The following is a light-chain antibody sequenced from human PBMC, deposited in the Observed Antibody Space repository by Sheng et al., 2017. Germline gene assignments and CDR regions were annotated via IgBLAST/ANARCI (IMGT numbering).Light chain of an antibody. CDR2: AAS. J-gene: IGKJ1*01. CDR1: QSLNRNY. Sequence: EIVLTQSPGTLSLSPGERATLSCRASQSLNRNYIAWYQQKPGQAPRLLMYAASTRAPGIPDRFSGSGSGTDFSLTISRLEPEDFAVYYCQRYGSPWSFGQGTKVEIK. CDR3: QRYGSPWS. V-gene: IGKV3-20*01.